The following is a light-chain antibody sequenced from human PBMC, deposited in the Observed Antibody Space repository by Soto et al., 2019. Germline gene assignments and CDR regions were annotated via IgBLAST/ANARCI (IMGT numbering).Light chain of an antibody. J-gene: IGLJ1*01. CDR3: ASWDDSLNGFV. CDR2: SDN. Sequence: QPVLTQTPSTSATPGQRVTISCSGTSSNIESNSVNWYQQLPGMAPELLIYSDNQRPSGVPDRFSASKSGTSASLAIGGLQSEDEADYYCASWDDSLNGFVFGSGTKVTVL. CDR1: SSNIESNS. V-gene: IGLV1-44*01.